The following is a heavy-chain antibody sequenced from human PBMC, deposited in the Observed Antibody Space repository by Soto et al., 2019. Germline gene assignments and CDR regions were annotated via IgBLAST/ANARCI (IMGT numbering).Heavy chain of an antibody. D-gene: IGHD3-3*01. V-gene: IGHV3-23*01. CDR3: AKAALTDFWSGYTLHYYYMDV. CDR1: GFTFSSYA. Sequence: SGGSLRLSCAASGFTFSSYAMSWVRQAPGKGLEWVSAISGSGGSTYYADSVKGRFTISRDNSNNTLYLQMNSLRAEDTAVYYCAKAALTDFWSGYTLHYYYMDVWGKGTTVTVSS. CDR2: ISGSGGST. J-gene: IGHJ6*03.